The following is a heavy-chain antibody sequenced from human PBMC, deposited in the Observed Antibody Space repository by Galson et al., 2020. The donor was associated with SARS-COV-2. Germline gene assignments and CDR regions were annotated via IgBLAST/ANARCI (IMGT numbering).Heavy chain of an antibody. CDR2: IIPILGIA. V-gene: IGHV1-69*04. Sequence: SVKVSCKASGGTFSSYTISWVRQAPGQGLEWMGRIIPILGIANYAQKFQGRVTITADKSTSTAYMELSSLRSEDTAVYYCARDVPAAMFGMDVWGQGTTVTVSS. CDR3: ARDVPAAMFGMDV. J-gene: IGHJ6*02. D-gene: IGHD2-2*01. CDR1: GGTFSSYT.